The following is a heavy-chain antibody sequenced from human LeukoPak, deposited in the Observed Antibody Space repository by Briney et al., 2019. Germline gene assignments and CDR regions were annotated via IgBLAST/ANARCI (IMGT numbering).Heavy chain of an antibody. CDR1: GGSISSGSYY. Sequence: SETLSLTCTVSGGSISSGSYYWSWIRQPAGKGLEWIGRIYTSGNTNYKPSLQSRVTISVDTAKNQFSLKLSSVTAADTAVYYCTRGDNTWGQGTLVTVSS. CDR3: TRGDNT. D-gene: IGHD2/OR15-2a*01. CDR2: IYTSGNT. J-gene: IGHJ5*02. V-gene: IGHV4-61*02.